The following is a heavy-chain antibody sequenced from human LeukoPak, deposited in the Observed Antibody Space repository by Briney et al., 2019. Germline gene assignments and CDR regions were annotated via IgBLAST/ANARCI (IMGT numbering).Heavy chain of an antibody. Sequence: ASVKVSCKASGYTFTSYDINWVRQATGQGLEWMGWMNPNSGNTGYAQKFQGRVTITRNTSISTAYMELRSLRSDDTAVYYCARDVRGSTRGLDYWGQGTLVTVSS. CDR3: ARDVRGSTRGLDY. D-gene: IGHD2-2*01. CDR1: GYTFTSYD. J-gene: IGHJ4*02. V-gene: IGHV1-8*03. CDR2: MNPNSGNT.